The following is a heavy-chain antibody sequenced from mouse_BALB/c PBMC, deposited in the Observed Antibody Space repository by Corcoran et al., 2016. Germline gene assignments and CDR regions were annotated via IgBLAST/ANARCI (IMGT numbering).Heavy chain of an antibody. V-gene: IGHV9-1*02. CDR1: GYTFTNYG. D-gene: IGHD3-1*01. CDR2: INTYTGEP. CDR3: ASQGARATVYAMDY. J-gene: IGHJ4*01. Sequence: QIQLVQSGPELKKPGETVKISCKASGYTFTNYGMNWVKQAPGKGLKWMGWINTYTGEPTYADDFKGRFAFSLETSASNDYLQINNLTNEDMATYFCASQGARATVYAMDYWGQGTSVTVSS.